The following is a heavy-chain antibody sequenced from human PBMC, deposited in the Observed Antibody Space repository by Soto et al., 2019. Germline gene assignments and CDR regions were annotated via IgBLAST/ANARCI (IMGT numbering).Heavy chain of an antibody. CDR2: TFNYAGRL. CDR1: GFALSSYS. Sequence: LRLSCAVSGFALSSYSIAWVRQAPGKGLEWVSFTFNYAGRLYYADSVKGRFAISRDDAKNSVYLQMNSLRAEDTAVYYCAREEGYCGGAPTVKDIPNPLQSLPWG. J-gene: IGHJ5*02. D-gene: IGHD2-21*01. CDR3: AREEGYCGGAPTVKDIPNPLQSLP. V-gene: IGHV3-21*01.